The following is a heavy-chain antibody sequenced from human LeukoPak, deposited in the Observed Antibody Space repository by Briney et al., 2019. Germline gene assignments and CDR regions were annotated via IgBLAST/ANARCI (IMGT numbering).Heavy chain of an antibody. CDR3: ARDMRKMVLVSYFDY. J-gene: IGHJ4*02. V-gene: IGHV3-30*02. Sequence: GGSLRLSCAASGFNFNDYGMHWVRQAPGKGLEWVAIIWHDGNNKYYADSVKGRFTISRDNSKNTLYLQMNSLRAEDTAVYYCARDMRKMVLVSYFDYWGQGTLVTVSS. D-gene: IGHD2-8*01. CDR1: GFNFNDYG. CDR2: IWHDGNNK.